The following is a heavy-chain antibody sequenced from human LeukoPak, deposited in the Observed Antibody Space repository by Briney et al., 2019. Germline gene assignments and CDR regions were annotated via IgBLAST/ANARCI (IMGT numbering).Heavy chain of an antibody. J-gene: IGHJ6*02. CDR1: GFTFSSYG. V-gene: IGHV3-30*02. CDR3: AREDVRSGSSRGRGMDV. Sequence: GGSLRLSCAASGFTFSSYGMHWVRQAPGKGLEWVAFIRYDGSNKYYADSVKGRFTISRDNSKNTLYLQMNSLRAEDTAVYYCAREDVRSGSSRGRGMDVWGQGTTVTVSS. CDR2: IRYDGSNK. D-gene: IGHD1-26*01.